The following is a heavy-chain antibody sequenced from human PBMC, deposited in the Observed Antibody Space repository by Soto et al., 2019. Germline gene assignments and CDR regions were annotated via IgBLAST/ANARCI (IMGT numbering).Heavy chain of an antibody. CDR2: IRCGGGSA. V-gene: IGHV3-23*01. D-gene: IGHD1-26*01. J-gene: IGHJ6*02. CDR3: AREGFNRGGGATGMDV. Sequence: GGSLRLSCAASGFTFSNYAMSWVRQAPGKGLEWVAAIRCGGGSAYYADSVKGRFTISRDNSKNTLYLQMNSLRAEDTAVYYCAREGFNRGGGATGMDVWGQGTTVTVSS. CDR1: GFTFSNYA.